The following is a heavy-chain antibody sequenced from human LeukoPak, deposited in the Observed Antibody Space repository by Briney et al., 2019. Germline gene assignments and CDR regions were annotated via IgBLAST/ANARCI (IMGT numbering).Heavy chain of an antibody. J-gene: IGHJ4*02. CDR1: GGSISSSSYY. CDR3: ARNAGYSSGWLDY. D-gene: IGHD6-19*01. Sequence: SETLSLTCTVSGGSISSSSYYWSWIRQPPGKGLEWIGYIYYSGSTNYNPSLKSRVTISVDTSKNQFSLKLSSVTAADTAVYYCARNAGYSSGWLDYWGQGTPVTVSS. CDR2: IYYSGST. V-gene: IGHV4-61*01.